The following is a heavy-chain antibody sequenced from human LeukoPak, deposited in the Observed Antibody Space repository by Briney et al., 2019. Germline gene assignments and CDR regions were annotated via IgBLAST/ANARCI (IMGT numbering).Heavy chain of an antibody. V-gene: IGHV1-69*05. D-gene: IGHD3-22*01. CDR1: GGTFTTYA. Sequence: GASVTVSSKPSGGTFTTYAISWVRQAPGQGLEWVGGIIPIFGTTNYAQKFQGRVTITTDESTSAAYMELSSLRSEDTAVYYCARGRYYDSSGYYPEDYWGQGTLVTVSS. CDR3: ARGRYYDSSGYYPEDY. CDR2: IIPIFGTT. J-gene: IGHJ4*02.